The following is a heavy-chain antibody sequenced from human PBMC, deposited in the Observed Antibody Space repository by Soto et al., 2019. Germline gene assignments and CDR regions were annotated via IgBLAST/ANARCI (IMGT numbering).Heavy chain of an antibody. J-gene: IGHJ6*02. CDR1: GGSFSGYY. CDR3: ARVRELELPPRYGMDV. CDR2: INHSGST. Sequence: SETLSLTCAVYGGSFSGYYWSWIRQPPGKGLEWIGEINHSGSTNYNPSLKSRVTISVDTSKNQFSLKLSSVPAADTAVYYCARVRELELPPRYGMDVWGQGTTVTVSS. D-gene: IGHD1-7*01. V-gene: IGHV4-34*01.